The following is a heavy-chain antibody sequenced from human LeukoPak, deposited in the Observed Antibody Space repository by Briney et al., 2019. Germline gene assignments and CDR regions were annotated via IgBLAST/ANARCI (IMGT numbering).Heavy chain of an antibody. CDR2: SYTRGST. J-gene: IGHJ5*02. CDR3: AREYYYGSGVWFDP. D-gene: IGHD3-10*01. Sequence: SETLSLTCTFSGGSISSDSYYWSWIRQPAGKGLEWIGRSYTRGSTNNNPSLKSRVTISVDTSKNQFSLKLSSVTAADTAVYYCAREYYYGSGVWFDPWGQGTLVTVSS. CDR1: GGSISSDSYY. V-gene: IGHV4-61*02.